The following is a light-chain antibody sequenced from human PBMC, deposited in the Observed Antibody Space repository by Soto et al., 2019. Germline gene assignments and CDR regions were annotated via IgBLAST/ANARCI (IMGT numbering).Light chain of an antibody. CDR3: QQYGSSPRT. Sequence: EIVLTQSPGTLSLSPGERATLSCRASQVVSSTYLAWYQQKPGQAPRLLIYGASSRATGIPDRFSGSGSGTDFTLTIGRLEPEDFAVYYCQQYGSSPRTFGQGTKVEIK. CDR1: QVVSSTY. V-gene: IGKV3-20*01. J-gene: IGKJ1*01. CDR2: GAS.